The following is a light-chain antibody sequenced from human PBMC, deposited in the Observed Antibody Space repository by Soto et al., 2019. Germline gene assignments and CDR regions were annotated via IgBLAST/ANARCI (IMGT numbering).Light chain of an antibody. CDR2: GAS. J-gene: IGKJ5*01. V-gene: IGKV3-20*01. CDR1: QSISSGY. CDR3: QQYGSSLIT. Sequence: PGNRATLSCRASQSISSGYLAWYQQKPGQAPRLLIYGASSRATGIPDRFSGSGSGTDFTLTISRLEPEDFAVYYCQQYGSSLITFGQGTRLEI.